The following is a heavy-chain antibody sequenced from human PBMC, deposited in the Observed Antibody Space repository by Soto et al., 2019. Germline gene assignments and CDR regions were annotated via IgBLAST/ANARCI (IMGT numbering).Heavy chain of an antibody. CDR3: ARTSPTTVTTYWYFDR. Sequence: TLSLTCAVYGGSFSGYYWIWIRQPPGKGLEWIGEINHSGSTNYNPSLKSRVTISVDTSKNQFSLKLSSVTAADTAVYYCARTSPTTVTTYWYFDRWGRGTLVTVSS. J-gene: IGHJ2*01. V-gene: IGHV4-34*01. D-gene: IGHD4-17*01. CDR1: GGSFSGYY. CDR2: INHSGST.